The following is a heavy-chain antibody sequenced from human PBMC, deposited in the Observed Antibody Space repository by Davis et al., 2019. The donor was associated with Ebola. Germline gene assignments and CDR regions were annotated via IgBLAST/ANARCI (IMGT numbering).Heavy chain of an antibody. CDR3: ARDPVTDYGDAFNWFDP. D-gene: IGHD4-17*01. Sequence: GESLKISCAASGFTFSSYSMNWVRQAPGKGLEWVSSIGSSSSYIYYADPVKGRFTISRDNAKNSLYLQMNSLRAEDTAVYYCARDPVTDYGDAFNWFDPWGQGTLVTVSS. V-gene: IGHV3-21*01. J-gene: IGHJ5*02. CDR1: GFTFSSYS. CDR2: IGSSSSYI.